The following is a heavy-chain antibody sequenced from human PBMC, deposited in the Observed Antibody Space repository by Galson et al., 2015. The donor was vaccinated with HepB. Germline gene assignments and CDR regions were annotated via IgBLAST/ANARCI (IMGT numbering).Heavy chain of an antibody. CDR3: TRDRGYSYYSHGMDV. J-gene: IGHJ6*02. V-gene: IGHV3-66*01. CDR2: LYSGGST. Sequence: SLRLSCAASGFTVSNNYMSWVRQAPGKGLEWVSVLYSGGSTYYADSVKGRFTLSRDNSKNPLYLQMNSLRVEDTAVYYCTRDRGYSYYSHGMDVWGQGTTVTVSS. CDR1: GFTVSNNY. D-gene: IGHD5-18*01.